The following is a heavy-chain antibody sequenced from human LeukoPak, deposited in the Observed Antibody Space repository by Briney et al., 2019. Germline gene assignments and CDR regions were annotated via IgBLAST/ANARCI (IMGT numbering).Heavy chain of an antibody. CDR2: INTNTGNP. CDR1: GYTFTSYA. V-gene: IGHV7-4-1*02. Sequence: ASVKVSCKASGYTFTSYAMNWVRQAPGQGLEWMGWINTNTGNPTYAQGFTGRFVFSLDTSVSTAYLQISSLKAEDTAVYYCARVHILAYYDILTASNGGFDPWGQGTLVTVSS. D-gene: IGHD3-9*01. J-gene: IGHJ5*02. CDR3: ARVHILAYYDILTASNGGFDP.